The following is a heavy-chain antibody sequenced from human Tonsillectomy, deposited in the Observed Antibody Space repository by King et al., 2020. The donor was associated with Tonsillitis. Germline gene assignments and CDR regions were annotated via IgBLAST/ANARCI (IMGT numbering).Heavy chain of an antibody. CDR2: ISYDESNK. Sequence: VQLVESGGGLVQPGRSLRLSCAASGFTFSSYATHWVRQTPGKGLEWVALISYDESNKYYADSVKGRFTISRDNSKNTLYLQMNSLRAEDTAVYFCARGAPYYSGSFNYFDFWASEPWSPSPQ. J-gene: IGHJ4*01. V-gene: IGHV3-30*01. CDR3: ARGAPYYSGSFNYFDF. D-gene: IGHD5-12*01. CDR1: GFTFSSYA.